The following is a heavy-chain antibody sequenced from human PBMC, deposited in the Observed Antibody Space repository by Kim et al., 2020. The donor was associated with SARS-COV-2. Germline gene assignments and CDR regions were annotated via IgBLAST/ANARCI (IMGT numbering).Heavy chain of an antibody. CDR1: GFTFINYD. CDR3: ARGRGSCSSTSCDSGFDI. V-gene: IGHV3-21*01. J-gene: IGHJ3*02. Sequence: GGSLRLSCAASGFTFINYDMNWVRQAPGKGLEWVSFISTSTTYKYYADSLQGRFTISRDNAKNSLSLQMNSLRAEDTAVYYCARGRGSCSSTSCDSGFDIWGQGTMVTVSS. CDR2: ISTSTTYK. D-gene: IGHD2-2*01.